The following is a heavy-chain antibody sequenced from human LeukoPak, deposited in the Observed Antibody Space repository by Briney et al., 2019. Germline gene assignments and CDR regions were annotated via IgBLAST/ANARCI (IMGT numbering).Heavy chain of an antibody. V-gene: IGHV3-48*01. CDR1: GFTFSSYS. J-gene: IGHJ4*02. Sequence: GGSLRLSCAASGFTFSSYSMNWVRQAPGKGLEWVPYISSSSSTIYYADSVKGRFTISRDNAKNSLYLQMNSLRAEDTAVYYCASTSVDVGATPQGDYWGQGTLVTVSS. D-gene: IGHD1-26*01. CDR3: ASTSVDVGATPQGDY. CDR2: ISSSSSTI.